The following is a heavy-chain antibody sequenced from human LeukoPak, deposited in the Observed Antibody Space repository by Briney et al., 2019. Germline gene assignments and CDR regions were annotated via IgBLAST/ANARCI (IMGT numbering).Heavy chain of an antibody. CDR3: ANRVRDSGYDNYYYYYMDV. D-gene: IGHD5-12*01. CDR1: GFTFSSYA. V-gene: IGHV3-23*01. Sequence: PGGSLRLSCAASGFTFSSYAVSWVRQAPGKGLEWVSAISGSGGSTYYADSVKGRFTISRDNSKNTLYLQMNSLRAEDTAVYYCANRVRDSGYDNYYYYYMDVWGKGTTVTVSS. J-gene: IGHJ6*03. CDR2: ISGSGGST.